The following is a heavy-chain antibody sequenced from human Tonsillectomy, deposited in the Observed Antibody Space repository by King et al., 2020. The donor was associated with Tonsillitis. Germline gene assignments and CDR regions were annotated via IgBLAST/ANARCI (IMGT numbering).Heavy chain of an antibody. J-gene: IGHJ4*02. CDR1: GGTFSNYG. V-gene: IGHV1-69*12. CDR2: IIPVYATV. D-gene: IGHD6-19*01. CDR3: ARGAVAGTFLSYFDY. Sequence: QLVQSGAEVKKPGSSVKVSCRASGGTFSNYGFSWVRQAPGQGLEWMGGIIPVYATVSYAQKFQGRVTISADASTTTAYMELSSLRSEDTAVYFCARGAVAGTFLSYFDYWGQGTLVTVSS.